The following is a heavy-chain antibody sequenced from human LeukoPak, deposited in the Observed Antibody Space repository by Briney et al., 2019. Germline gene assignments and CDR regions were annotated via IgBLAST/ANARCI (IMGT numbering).Heavy chain of an antibody. CDR3: ARSRGGSYYWSHYFDY. Sequence: SETLSLTCTVSGGSITSYFWSWIRQPAGKGLEWIGRIFSSGSTNYNPSLKSRVTMSVDTSKNQFALKLDSVTAADTAVYYCARSRGGSYYWSHYFDYWGQGTLVTVSS. D-gene: IGHD1-26*01. CDR2: IFSSGST. V-gene: IGHV4-4*07. CDR1: GGSITSYF. J-gene: IGHJ4*02.